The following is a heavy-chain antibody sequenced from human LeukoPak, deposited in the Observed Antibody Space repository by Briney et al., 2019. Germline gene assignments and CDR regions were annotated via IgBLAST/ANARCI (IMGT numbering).Heavy chain of an antibody. CDR2: IYYSGST. Sequence: SETLSLTCAVYGGSFSGYYWSWIRQPPGRGLEWIGYIYYSGSTNYSPSLKSRVTISVDTSKNQFSLKLSSVTAADTALYYCARSLPMWRAAFDIWGQGTMVTVSS. CDR3: ARSLPMWRAAFDI. D-gene: IGHD2/OR15-2a*01. V-gene: IGHV4-59*01. J-gene: IGHJ3*02. CDR1: GGSFSGYY.